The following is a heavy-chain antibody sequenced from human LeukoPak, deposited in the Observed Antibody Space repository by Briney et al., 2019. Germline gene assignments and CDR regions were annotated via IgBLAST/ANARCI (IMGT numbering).Heavy chain of an antibody. V-gene: IGHV3-21*01. CDR1: GFSFITYS. D-gene: IGHD2-8*01. Sequence: PGGSLRVSCAASGFSFITYSMNWVRQALGKGLEWVSSISSRSSYIYYADSVKGRFTISRDNAKNSLYLQMNSLRAEDTAVYYCARDSGYCSNGVCYGIDYWGQGTLVTVSS. J-gene: IGHJ4*02. CDR2: ISSRSSYI. CDR3: ARDSGYCSNGVCYGIDY.